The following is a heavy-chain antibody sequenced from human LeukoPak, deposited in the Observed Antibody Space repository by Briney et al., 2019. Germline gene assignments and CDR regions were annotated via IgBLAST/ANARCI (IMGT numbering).Heavy chain of an antibody. V-gene: IGHV3-7*03. CDR3: AVITWIQLWATPRYYYYGMDV. Sequence: PGGSLRLSCAASGFTFSSYWMSWVRQAPGKGLEWVANIKQDGSEEYYVDSVKGRFTISRDNAKNSLYLQMNSLRAEDTAVYYCAVITWIQLWATPRYYYYGMDVWGQGTTVTVSS. D-gene: IGHD5-18*01. CDR1: GFTFSSYW. J-gene: IGHJ6*02. CDR2: IKQDGSEE.